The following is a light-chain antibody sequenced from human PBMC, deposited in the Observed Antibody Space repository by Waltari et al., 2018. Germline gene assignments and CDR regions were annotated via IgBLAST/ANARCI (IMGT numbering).Light chain of an antibody. Sequence: VILTQSPATLALSPGETATPSCRASQSVGSSVDRYHQKPGQAPSLLIRSASSRATGIPDRFSGSGSGTEFTLTISSLEPEDVGIYHCFQHSSGLSFGQGTEVEI. J-gene: IGKJ2*03. CDR1: QSVGSS. CDR3: FQHSSGLS. CDR2: SAS. V-gene: IGKV3-11*01.